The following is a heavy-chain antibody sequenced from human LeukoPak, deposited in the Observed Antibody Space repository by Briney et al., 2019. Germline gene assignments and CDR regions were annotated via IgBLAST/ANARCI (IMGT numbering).Heavy chain of an antibody. CDR2: IYYSGNT. Sequence: SETLSLTCTVSGDSISSGLYYWGWIRRTPGKGLEWIGSIYYSGNTYYNPSLKSRVSISIDTSNNQFSLRLTSVTAADTAVYYCAREREGPYGYLDYWGQETLVTVSS. D-gene: IGHD4-17*01. V-gene: IGHV4-39*02. J-gene: IGHJ4*02. CDR1: GDSISSGLYY. CDR3: AREREGPYGYLDY.